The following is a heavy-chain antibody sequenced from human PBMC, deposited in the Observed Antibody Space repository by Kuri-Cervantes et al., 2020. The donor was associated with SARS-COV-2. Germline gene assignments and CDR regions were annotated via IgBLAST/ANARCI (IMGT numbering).Heavy chain of an antibody. D-gene: IGHD3-10*01. CDR1: GGSTSSYY. J-gene: IGHJ4*01. V-gene: IGHV4-59*12. Sequence: SETLSLTCTVSGGSTSSYYWSWIRQPPGKGLEWIGYIYYSGSTNYNPSLKSRVTVSVDTSKNQFSLKLSSVTAADTAVYYCARCVGWKVWFGESPFDYWGQEPWSPSPQ. CDR2: IYYSGST. CDR3: ARCVGWKVWFGESPFDY.